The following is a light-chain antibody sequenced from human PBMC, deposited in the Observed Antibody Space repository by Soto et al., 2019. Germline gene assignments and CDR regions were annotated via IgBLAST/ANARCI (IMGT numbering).Light chain of an antibody. V-gene: IGKV3-15*01. CDR1: QSVSSN. J-gene: IGKJ3*01. CDR2: DAS. CDR3: QQYSDWPPIT. Sequence: EIVMTQSPATLSVSPGERATLSCRASQSVSSNLAWYQQKPAQAPRLLIFDASTRATGIPARFSGSGSATEFTLTTSILQSEDLSVYYCQQYSDWPPITFGPGTKVDIK.